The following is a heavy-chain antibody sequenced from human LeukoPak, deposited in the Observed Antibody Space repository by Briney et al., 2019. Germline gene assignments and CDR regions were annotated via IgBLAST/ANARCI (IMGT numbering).Heavy chain of an antibody. CDR1: GYTFTDYY. V-gene: IGHV1-2*02. CDR2: INPNSGGT. CDR3: ARAAAGPYSSFQIDY. Sequence: EASVKVSCKASGYTFTDYYMHWVRQAPGQGLEWMGWINPNSGGTNSAQKFQGRVTMTRDTSISTAYMELRRLRSDDTAVYSCARAAAGPYSSFQIDYWGQGTLVTVSS. J-gene: IGHJ4*02. D-gene: IGHD6-13*01.